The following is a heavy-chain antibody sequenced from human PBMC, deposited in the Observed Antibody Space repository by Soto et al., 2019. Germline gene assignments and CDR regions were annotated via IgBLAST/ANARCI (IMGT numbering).Heavy chain of an antibody. CDR1: EFTFSAYT. J-gene: IGHJ4*02. Sequence: GGSLRLSCAASEFTFSAYTMNWVRQAPDKGLEWLSSISETSSHIYYADSVRGRFTISRDNAQKSLYLQMNSLRAEDTAVYCCASAAYCSGGSCYAGYWGQGTLVTVSS. D-gene: IGHD2-15*01. V-gene: IGHV3-21*01. CDR3: ASAAYCSGGSCYAGY. CDR2: ISETSSHI.